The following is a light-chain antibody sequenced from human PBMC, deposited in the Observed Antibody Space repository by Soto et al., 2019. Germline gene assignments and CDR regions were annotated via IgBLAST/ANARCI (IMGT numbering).Light chain of an antibody. J-gene: IGKJ1*01. Sequence: DLQMTQSPSSVTASVGDRVTITCRASQGINNWLAWFQQRPGRAPNRLIYGASNLQSGVPSRFSGRGSGTDFTLTISSLQPEDFATYYCQQVNSFPRTFGQGTKVEIK. V-gene: IGKV1-12*01. CDR2: GAS. CDR3: QQVNSFPRT. CDR1: QGINNW.